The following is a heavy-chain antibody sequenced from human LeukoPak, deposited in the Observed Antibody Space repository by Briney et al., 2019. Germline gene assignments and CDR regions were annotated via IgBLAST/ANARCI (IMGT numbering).Heavy chain of an antibody. J-gene: IGHJ4*02. Sequence: GGSLRLSCAASGFTFSRYGMHWVRQAPGKGLEWVAVIWYDGSITYYADSVMGRFTISKDNSRNMLHLQMNSLRAEDTAVYYCAKADEMNMDYWGQGTLVTVSS. CDR2: IWYDGSIT. V-gene: IGHV3-33*06. D-gene: IGHD2/OR15-2a*01. CDR3: AKADEMNMDY. CDR1: GFTFSRYG.